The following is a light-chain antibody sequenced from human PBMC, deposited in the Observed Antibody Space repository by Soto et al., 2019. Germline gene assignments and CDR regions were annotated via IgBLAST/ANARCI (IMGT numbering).Light chain of an antibody. CDR2: GAY. Sequence: VMTQSPATLSVSPGERATLSCRASQSVSSNLAWYQQKPGQAPRLLIYGAYTRATGIPARFSGSGSGTEFTLTISSLQSEDFAVYYCQQYNNWPPWTFGQGTKVDIK. J-gene: IGKJ1*01. CDR3: QQYNNWPPWT. V-gene: IGKV3-15*01. CDR1: QSVSSN.